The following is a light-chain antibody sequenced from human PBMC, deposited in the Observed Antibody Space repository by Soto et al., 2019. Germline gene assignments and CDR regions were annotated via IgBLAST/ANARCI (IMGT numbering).Light chain of an antibody. CDR1: QSISSW. CDR3: QQYNSYSQTWT. CDR2: DAS. Sequence: DIQMTHSPSTLSASVADRVTISCRGSQSISSWLAWYQQKPGKAPKLLIYDASSLESGVPSRFSGSGSGTEFTLTISSLQPDDFATYYCQQYNSYSQTWTFGQGTKVEIK. V-gene: IGKV1-5*01. J-gene: IGKJ1*01.